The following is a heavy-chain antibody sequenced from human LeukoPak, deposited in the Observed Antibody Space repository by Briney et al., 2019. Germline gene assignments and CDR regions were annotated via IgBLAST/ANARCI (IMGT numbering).Heavy chain of an antibody. Sequence: GGSLTLSCAASGCTFSSYWMSWVRQAPGRGLEGVADIKQDGSEKYYVDSVKGRFTISRDNAKNSLYLQMNSLGAEDTAVYYCARSYGSGPGDYWGQGTLVTVSS. D-gene: IGHD3-10*01. V-gene: IGHV3-7*01. J-gene: IGHJ4*02. CDR1: GCTFSSYW. CDR3: ARSYGSGPGDY. CDR2: IKQDGSEK.